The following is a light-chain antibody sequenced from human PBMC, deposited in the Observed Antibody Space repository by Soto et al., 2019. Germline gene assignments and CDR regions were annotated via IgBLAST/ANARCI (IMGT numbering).Light chain of an antibody. V-gene: IGKV1-5*01. J-gene: IGKJ2*01. CDR3: QQYNSYSPYT. CDR2: DAS. Sequence: DIQMTQSPSTLSASVGYRLTITCRASQSISSWLAWYQQKPGKAPKLLIYDASSLESGVPSRFSGSGSGTEFTLTISSLQPDDFATYYCQQYNSYSPYTFGQGTKLEIK. CDR1: QSISSW.